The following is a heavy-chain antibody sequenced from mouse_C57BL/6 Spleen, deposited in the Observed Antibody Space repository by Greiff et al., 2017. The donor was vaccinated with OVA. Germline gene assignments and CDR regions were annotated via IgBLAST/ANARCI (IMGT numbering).Heavy chain of an antibody. D-gene: IGHD1-1*01. CDR3: ARGWGYGSSYAMDY. V-gene: IGHV1-82*01. CDR1: GYAFSSSW. J-gene: IGHJ4*01. Sequence: VQLQQSGPELVKPGASVKISCKASGYAFSSSWMNWVKQRPGKGLEWIGRIYPGDGDTNYNGKFKGKATLTADKSSSTAYMQLSSLTSEDSAVYFCARGWGYGSSYAMDYWGQGTSVTVSS. CDR2: IYPGDGDT.